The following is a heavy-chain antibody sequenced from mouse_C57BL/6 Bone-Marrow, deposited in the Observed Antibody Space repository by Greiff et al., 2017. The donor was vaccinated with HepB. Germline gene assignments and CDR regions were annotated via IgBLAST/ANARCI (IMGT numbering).Heavy chain of an antibody. CDR3: ARPSTVVAEGYFDY. CDR2: IYPRSGNT. V-gene: IGHV1-81*01. D-gene: IGHD1-1*01. CDR1: GYTFTSYG. Sequence: VQLQQSGAELARPGASVKLSCKASGYTFTSYGISWVKQRTGQGLEWIGEIYPRSGNTYYNEKFKGKATLTADKSSSTAYMELRSLTSEDSAVYFCARPSTVVAEGYFDYWGQGTTLTVSS. J-gene: IGHJ2*01.